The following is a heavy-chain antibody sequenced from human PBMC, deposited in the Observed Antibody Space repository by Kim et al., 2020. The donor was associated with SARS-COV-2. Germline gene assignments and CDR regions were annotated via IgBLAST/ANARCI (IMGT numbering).Heavy chain of an antibody. CDR3: ARGRNFDWLLNRMLNAEFDS. J-gene: IGHJ4*02. D-gene: IGHD3-9*01. Sequence: SETLSLTCAVYGGSFIGYHWSWIRQPPGKGLEWIGEINHRGSTNYNLSLKSAVTISVDTSKSQFSLQLRSVTAADTGTYYCARGRNFDWLLNRMLNAEFDSWSQGTLVTVSS. CDR2: INHRGST. V-gene: IGHV4-34*01. CDR1: GGSFIGYH.